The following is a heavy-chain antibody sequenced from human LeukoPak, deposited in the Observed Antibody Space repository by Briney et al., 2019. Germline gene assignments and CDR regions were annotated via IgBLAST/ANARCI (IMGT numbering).Heavy chain of an antibody. Sequence: ASVKVSCKASGYTFTSYGISWVRQAPGQGPEWMGWISAYNGNTNYAQKLQGRVTMTTDTSTSTAYMELRSLRSDDTAVYYCARDSTYYDFWSGHNWFDPWGQGTLVTVSS. CDR1: GYTFTSYG. CDR3: ARDSTYYDFWSGHNWFDP. CDR2: ISAYNGNT. J-gene: IGHJ5*02. D-gene: IGHD3-3*01. V-gene: IGHV1-18*01.